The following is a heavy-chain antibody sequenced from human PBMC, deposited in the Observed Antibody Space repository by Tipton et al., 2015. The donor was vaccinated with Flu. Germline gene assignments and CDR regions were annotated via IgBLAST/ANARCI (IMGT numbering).Heavy chain of an antibody. J-gene: IGHJ4*02. CDR2: ISYDGSIK. CDR1: GFTFSTYA. D-gene: IGHD4-17*01. V-gene: IGHV3-30-3*01. CDR3: ARERPTTATTFDY. Sequence: SLRLSCAASGFTFSTYAMHWVRQAPGKGLEWVAVISYDGSIKYYADSVKGRFTVSRDNSKNTLYLHMNNLRTEDTAVYYCARERPTTATTFDYWGQGTLVTVSS.